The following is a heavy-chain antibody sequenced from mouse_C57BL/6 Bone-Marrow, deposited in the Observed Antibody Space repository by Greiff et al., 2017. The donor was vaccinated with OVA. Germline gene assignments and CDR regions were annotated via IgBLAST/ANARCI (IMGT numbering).Heavy chain of an antibody. CDR3: ARGGYYGSSYHYFDY. V-gene: IGHV1-82*01. CDR1: GYAFSSSW. CDR2: IYPGDGDT. Sequence: VQLVESGPELVKPGASVKISCKASGYAFSSSWMNWVKQRSGKGLEWIGRIYPGDGDTNYNGKFKGKATLTADKSSSTAYMQLSSLTSEDSAVYFCARGGYYGSSYHYFDYWGQGTTLTVSS. J-gene: IGHJ2*01. D-gene: IGHD1-1*01.